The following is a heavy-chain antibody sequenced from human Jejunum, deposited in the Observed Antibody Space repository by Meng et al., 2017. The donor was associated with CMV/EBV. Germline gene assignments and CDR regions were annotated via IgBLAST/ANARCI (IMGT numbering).Heavy chain of an antibody. J-gene: IGHJ5*02. CDR1: YTFADYG. D-gene: IGHD3-3*01. Sequence: YTFADYGINWVRQAPGQGLEWMGWIGAYNGNTEYAQKFQGRVSMTTDTSTSTAYMELRSLRSDDTAVYYCARDPHDFWSSYFFDPWGQGTLVTVS. V-gene: IGHV1-18*04. CDR2: IGAYNGNT. CDR3: ARDPHDFWSSYFFDP.